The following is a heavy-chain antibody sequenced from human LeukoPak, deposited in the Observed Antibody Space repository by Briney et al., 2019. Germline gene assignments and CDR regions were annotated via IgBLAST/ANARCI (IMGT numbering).Heavy chain of an antibody. CDR1: GFTFSSYW. D-gene: IGHD2-2*01. CDR2: ISSSGSTI. Sequence: GGSLRLSCAASGFTFSSYWMNWVRQAPGKGLEWVSYISSSGSTIYYADSVKGRFTISRDNSKNTLYLRMHTLRAEDTAVYYCAKEGGLGYCSGTSCAFAYWGQGTPVTVSS. CDR3: AKEGGLGYCSGTSCAFAY. J-gene: IGHJ4*02. V-gene: IGHV3-48*01.